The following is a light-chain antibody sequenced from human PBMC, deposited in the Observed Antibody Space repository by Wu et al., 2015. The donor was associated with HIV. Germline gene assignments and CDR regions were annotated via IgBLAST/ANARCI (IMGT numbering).Light chain of an antibody. J-gene: IGKJ2*03. V-gene: IGKV3D-20*02. Sequence: EIVLTQSPGTLSLSPGERATLSCRASQSVSSSYLAWYQQKPGQAPRLLIYGASSRATGIPDRFSGSGSGIDFTLTISSLEPEDFAVYYCQQCSNWPPGSFGQGTKLEIK. CDR2: GAS. CDR1: QSVSSSY. CDR3: QQCSNWPPGS.